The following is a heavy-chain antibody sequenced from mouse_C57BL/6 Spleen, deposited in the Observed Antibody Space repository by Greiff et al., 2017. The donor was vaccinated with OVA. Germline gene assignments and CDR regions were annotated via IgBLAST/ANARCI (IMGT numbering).Heavy chain of an antibody. V-gene: IGHV1-74*01. D-gene: IGHD2-4*01. Sequence: QVQLQQPGAELVKPGASVKVSCKASGYTFTSYWMHWVKQRPGQGLEWIGRIHPSDSYTNYNQKFKGKATLTVDKSSSTAYMQLSSLTSEDSAVYYCAIERGGLREDYAMDYWGQGTSVTVSS. J-gene: IGHJ4*01. CDR1: GYTFTSYW. CDR3: AIERGGLREDYAMDY. CDR2: IHPSDSYT.